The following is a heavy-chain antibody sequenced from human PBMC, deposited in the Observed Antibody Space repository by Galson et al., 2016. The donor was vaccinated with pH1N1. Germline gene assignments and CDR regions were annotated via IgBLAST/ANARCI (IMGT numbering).Heavy chain of an antibody. D-gene: IGHD1-14*01. CDR3: ARHGIVTTEPFDY. CDR2: MYHSGTS. V-gene: IGHV4-38-2*02. CDR1: TYSTSDGYY. J-gene: IGHJ4*02. Sequence: SETLSLTCTVSTYSTSDGYYWSWIRQPPGTGLEWIGSMYHSGTSYYNPSLKSRVAISFDTSRNQFSLALKSVTVEDTAIYYCARHGIVTTEPFDYWGQGTLVTVSS.